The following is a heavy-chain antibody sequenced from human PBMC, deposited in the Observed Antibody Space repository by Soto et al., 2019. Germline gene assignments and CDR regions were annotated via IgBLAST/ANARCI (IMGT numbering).Heavy chain of an antibody. CDR3: GYSYGPYYYYMDV. CDR1: GYTFTSYG. Sequence: ASVKVSCNASGYTFTSYGISLVRQAPGQGLEWMGWISAYNGNTNYAQKLQGRVTMTTDTSTSTAYMELRSLRSDDTAVYYCGYSYGPYYYYMDVWGKGTTVTVSS. D-gene: IGHD5-18*01. V-gene: IGHV1-18*01. J-gene: IGHJ6*03. CDR2: ISAYNGNT.